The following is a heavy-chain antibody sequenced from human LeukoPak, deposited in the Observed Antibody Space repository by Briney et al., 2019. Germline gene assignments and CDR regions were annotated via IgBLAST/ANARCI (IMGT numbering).Heavy chain of an antibody. V-gene: IGHV4-39*07. D-gene: IGHD1-26*01. CDR2: INHSGST. CDR3: ARGKRRHVGAPAFDY. CDR1: GGSISSSNYY. Sequence: SETLSLTCTVSGGSISSSNYYWGWIRQPPGKGLEWIGEINHSGSTNYNPSLKSRVTISVDTSKNQFSLKLSSVTAADTAVYYCARGKRRHVGAPAFDYWGQGTLVTVSS. J-gene: IGHJ4*02.